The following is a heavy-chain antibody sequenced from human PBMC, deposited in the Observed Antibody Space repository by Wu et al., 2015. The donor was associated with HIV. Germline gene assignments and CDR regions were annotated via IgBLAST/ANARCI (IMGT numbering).Heavy chain of an antibody. J-gene: IGHJ4*02. Sequence: QVQLVQSGAEVKKPGASVKVSCKASGYTFTGYYMHWVRQAPGQGLEWMGWINPNSGGTNYAQKFQGRVTMTRDTSISTAYMELSRLRSDDTAVYYCARVYIPGFRRAYFDYWGQGTLVTVSS. D-gene: IGHD2-15*01. CDR3: ARVYIPGFRRAYFDY. CDR1: GYTFTGYY. V-gene: IGHV1-2*02. CDR2: INPNSGGT.